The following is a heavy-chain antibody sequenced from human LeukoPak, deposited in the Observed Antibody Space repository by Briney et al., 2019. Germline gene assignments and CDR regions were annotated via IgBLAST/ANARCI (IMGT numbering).Heavy chain of an antibody. CDR1: GFNFNNAW. V-gene: IGHV3-15*01. CDR2: IRSKTDGGTT. D-gene: IGHD2-2*01. J-gene: IGHJ4*02. CDR3: AKEEDDQYFDY. Sequence: GGSLRLSCAASGFNFNNAWMTWVRQAPGKGLEWVGRIRSKTDGGTTEYAAPVKGRFTISRDDSKNTLYLQMNSLKTEDTAVYYCAKEEDDQYFDYWGQGTLVTVSS.